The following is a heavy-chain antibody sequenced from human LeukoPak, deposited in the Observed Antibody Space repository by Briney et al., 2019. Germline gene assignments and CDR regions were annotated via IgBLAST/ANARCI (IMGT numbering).Heavy chain of an antibody. CDR2: IYPGDSDI. Sequence: GESLKSSCSGPGYSFTSYWIGWVRQMPGKGLEWMGIIYPGDSDIRYSPSFQGQVTISADKSISTAYLQWSSLKASGTAMYYCATQFGGNSQFDYWGQGTLVTVSS. D-gene: IGHD4-23*01. CDR1: GYSFTSYW. CDR3: ATQFGGNSQFDY. J-gene: IGHJ4*02. V-gene: IGHV5-51*01.